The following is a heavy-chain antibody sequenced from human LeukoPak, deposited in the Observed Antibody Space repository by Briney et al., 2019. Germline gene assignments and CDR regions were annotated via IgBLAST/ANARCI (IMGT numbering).Heavy chain of an antibody. CDR3: ARDRRYYYGSGSYPDY. D-gene: IGHD3-10*01. Sequence: GGSLRLSCAASGFTFSSHAMHWVRQAPGTGLEYVSGISSNGGSTYYANSVKGRFTISRDNSKNTLYLQMGSLRAEDMAVYYCARDRRYYYGSGSYPDYWGQGTLVTVSS. CDR2: ISSNGGST. V-gene: IGHV3-64*01. J-gene: IGHJ4*02. CDR1: GFTFSSHA.